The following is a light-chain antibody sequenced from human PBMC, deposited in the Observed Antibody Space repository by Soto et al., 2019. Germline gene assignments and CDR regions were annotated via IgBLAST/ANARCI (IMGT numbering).Light chain of an antibody. V-gene: IGKV1-39*01. CDR1: QSISSY. CDR2: AAS. J-gene: IGKJ4*01. Sequence: DIHMTQSPSSLSASVLDRVTITCXASQSISSYLNWYQQKPGKAPKLLIYAASSLQSGVPSRFSGSGSGTDFTLTISSLQPEDFATYYCQQSYSTPLTFGGGTKVDIK. CDR3: QQSYSTPLT.